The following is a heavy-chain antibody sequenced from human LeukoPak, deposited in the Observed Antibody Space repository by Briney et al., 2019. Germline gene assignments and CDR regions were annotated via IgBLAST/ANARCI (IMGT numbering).Heavy chain of an antibody. CDR2: IYTSGST. J-gene: IGHJ4*02. CDR3: ARDNPPTWKIDY. D-gene: IGHD1-1*01. CDR1: GGSISSYY. V-gene: IGHV4-4*07. Sequence: SETLSLTCTVSGGSISSYYWSWIRQPAGKGLEWIGRIYTSGSTNYNPSLKSRVTMSVDTSKNQFSLELSSVTAADTAVYYCARDNPPTWKIDYWGQGTLVTVSS.